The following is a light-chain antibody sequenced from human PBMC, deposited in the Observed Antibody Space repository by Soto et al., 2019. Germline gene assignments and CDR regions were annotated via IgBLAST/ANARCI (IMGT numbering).Light chain of an antibody. CDR3: LQDYNYPLT. CDR2: AAS. V-gene: IGKV1-6*01. Sequence: IQMTQSPSTLSASVGDRVTITYRASQTISSCLAWYQQKPWKAPKLLISAASRLRSGVPSRFSGSGSGTDFTLTISSLQPEDFATYYCLQDYNYPLTFGGGTKVDIK. J-gene: IGKJ4*01. CDR1: QTISSC.